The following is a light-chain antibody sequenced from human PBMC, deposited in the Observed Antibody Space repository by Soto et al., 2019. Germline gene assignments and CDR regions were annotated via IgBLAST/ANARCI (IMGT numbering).Light chain of an antibody. CDR2: EDN. Sequence: NFMLTQPHSVSESSGKTVTISCTRSSGSIASNYVQWYQQRPGSAPTTVIYEDNQRPSGVPDRFSGSIDSSSNSASLTISGLKTEDEADYYCQSYDSSTHPYVFGTGTKLTVL. V-gene: IGLV6-57*04. CDR3: QSYDSSTHPYV. J-gene: IGLJ1*01. CDR1: SGSIASNY.